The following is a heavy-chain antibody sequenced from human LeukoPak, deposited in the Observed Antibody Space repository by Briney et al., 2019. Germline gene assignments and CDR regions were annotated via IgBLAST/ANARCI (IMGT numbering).Heavy chain of an antibody. V-gene: IGHV1-69*13. CDR3: ARRRGYSYGTFDY. J-gene: IGHJ4*02. Sequence: SVKVSCKASGGTFSSYAISWVRQAPGQGLEWMGGIIPIFGTANYAQRFQGRVTITADESTSTAYMELSSLRSEDTAVYYCARRRGYSYGTFDYWGQGTLVTVSS. CDR2: IIPIFGTA. D-gene: IGHD5-18*01. CDR1: GGTFSSYA.